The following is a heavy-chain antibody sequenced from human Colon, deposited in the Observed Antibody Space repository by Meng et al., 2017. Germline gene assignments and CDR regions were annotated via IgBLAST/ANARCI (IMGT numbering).Heavy chain of an antibody. D-gene: IGHD2-21*02. Sequence: QGHVQESGPGLVRPSETLSLTCTFSGASVSSDSHYWSWIRQSPGKGLEWIGYIYYTGNTNYNPSLASRVSMSLDTSKNHFSLKLTSMTAADAAIYYCARVNGDFDEAWFDPWGQGTLVTVSS. V-gene: IGHV4-61*03. CDR2: IYYTGNT. CDR3: ARVNGDFDEAWFDP. CDR1: GASVSSDSHY. J-gene: IGHJ5*02.